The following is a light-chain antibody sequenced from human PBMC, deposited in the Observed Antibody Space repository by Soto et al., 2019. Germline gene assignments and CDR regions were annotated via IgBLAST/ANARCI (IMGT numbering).Light chain of an antibody. J-gene: IGKJ4*01. CDR1: QAIRED. CDR3: QQDHGFPLP. CDR2: ASS. Sequence: AIQMTQSPSSLSASVGDRVTITCRATQAIREDLGWYQQKPGKAPKLLIYASSSLQSEVPSRFSGSGSVTDFTLTISSLQTEDFATYFCQQDHGFPLPFGGGTKVEIK. V-gene: IGKV1-6*01.